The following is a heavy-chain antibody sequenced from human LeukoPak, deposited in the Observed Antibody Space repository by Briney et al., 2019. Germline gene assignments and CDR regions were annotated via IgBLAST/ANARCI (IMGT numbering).Heavy chain of an antibody. CDR2: ISNSGGST. Sequence: HPGGSLRLSCAASGFTFSSYVMSWVRQAPGKGLEWVSSISNSGGSTYYADSVKGRFTISRDDSRNTLYLQMNSLRGDDTAVYYCAKDVGKWESLHFFDYWGQGTLVTVSS. D-gene: IGHD1-26*01. V-gene: IGHV3-23*01. CDR3: AKDVGKWESLHFFDY. CDR1: GFTFSSYV. J-gene: IGHJ4*02.